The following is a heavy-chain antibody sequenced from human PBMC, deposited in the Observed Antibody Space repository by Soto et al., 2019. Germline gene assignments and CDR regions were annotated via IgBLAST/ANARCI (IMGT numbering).Heavy chain of an antibody. J-gene: IGHJ6*02. CDR1: GGPITNY. CDR2: IYDSGST. CDR3: ARVNLDYVTGMDV. V-gene: IGHV4-31*03. D-gene: IGHD4-17*01. Sequence: SETLSLTCTVSGGPITNYWSWIRQHPGKGLEWIGYIYDSGSTYYNPSLKSRVTMSLDTSKNQLSLKLTSVTAADTAVYYCARVNLDYVTGMDVWGQGTTVTVSS.